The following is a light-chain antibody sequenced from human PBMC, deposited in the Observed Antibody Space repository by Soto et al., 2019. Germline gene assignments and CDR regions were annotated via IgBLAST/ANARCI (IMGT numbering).Light chain of an antibody. CDR1: QSISSW. CDR3: QQYSSFLIT. V-gene: IGKV1-5*03. CDR2: KAS. J-gene: IGKJ5*01. Sequence: DIQMTQSPSTLSASVGDRVTITCRATQSISSWLAWYQQKPGKAPKLLIYKASGLESGVPSRFNGSGSETEFTLSISSLQPEDCATYYFQQYSSFLITFVQRTLLEIK.